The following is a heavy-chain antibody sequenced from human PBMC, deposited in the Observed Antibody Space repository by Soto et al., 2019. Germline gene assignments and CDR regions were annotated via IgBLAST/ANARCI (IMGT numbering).Heavy chain of an antibody. CDR2: ILNDGSTR. J-gene: IGHJ6*02. D-gene: IGHD3-10*01. Sequence: QVQLVESGGGVVQPGRSLRLSCAASEFTFSNYGMHWVRQAPGKGLEWVAVILNDGSTRYHADSVKDRFTISRDNSKNTLYLPMNSLRAEDTAVYYCARDDEYSGNGMDVWGQGTTVTVS. CDR1: EFTFSNYG. CDR3: ARDDEYSGNGMDV. V-gene: IGHV3-33*01.